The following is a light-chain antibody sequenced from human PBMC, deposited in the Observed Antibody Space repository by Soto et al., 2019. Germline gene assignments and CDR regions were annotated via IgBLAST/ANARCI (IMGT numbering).Light chain of an antibody. Sequence: EIVLTQSPGTLSLSPGERATLSCRASQSVSSSYLAWYQQKPGQAPRLLIYGASSRATGIPDRFSGSGSGTDFTLTISGLEPEDFAVYYCQQYHFSPETFGQGTKVDIK. V-gene: IGKV3-20*01. CDR3: QQYHFSPET. CDR2: GAS. CDR1: QSVSSSY. J-gene: IGKJ1*01.